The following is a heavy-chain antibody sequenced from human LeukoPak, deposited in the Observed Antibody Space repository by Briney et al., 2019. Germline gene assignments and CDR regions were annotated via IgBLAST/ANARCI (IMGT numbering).Heavy chain of an antibody. D-gene: IGHD6-6*01. CDR3: AKGSSSPGADY. Sequence: PGGSLRFSCAASGFTFSSYWMSWVRQAPGKGLEWVANIKHDGSHKNYVDSVRGRFTISRDNGKNSLYLQMNSLRAEDTAVYYCAKGSSSPGADYWGQGTLVTVSS. V-gene: IGHV3-7*01. J-gene: IGHJ4*02. CDR1: GFTFSSYW. CDR2: IKHDGSHK.